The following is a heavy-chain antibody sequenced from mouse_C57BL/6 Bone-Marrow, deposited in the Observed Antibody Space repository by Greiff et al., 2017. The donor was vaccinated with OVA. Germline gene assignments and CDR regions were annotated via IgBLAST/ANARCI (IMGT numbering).Heavy chain of an antibody. CDR1: GYTFTSYG. CDR3: ASDYPAWFAY. Sequence: QVQLQQSGAELARPGASVKLSCKASGYTFTSYGISWVKQRTGQGLEWIGEIYPRSGNTYYNEKFKGKATLTADKSSCTAYMELRSLTSEDSAVYFCASDYPAWFAYWGQGTLVTVSA. V-gene: IGHV1-81*01. J-gene: IGHJ3*01. CDR2: IYPRSGNT. D-gene: IGHD2-4*01.